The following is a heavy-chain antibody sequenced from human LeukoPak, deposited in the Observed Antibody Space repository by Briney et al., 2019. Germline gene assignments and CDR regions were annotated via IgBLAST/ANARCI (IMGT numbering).Heavy chain of an antibody. D-gene: IGHD4-17*01. CDR1: GFTFSSYA. CDR2: ITASGGST. J-gene: IGHJ4*02. V-gene: IGHV3-23*01. CDR3: AKDLQRAYDDYGGCDY. Sequence: GGSLRPSCAASGFTFSSYAMSWVRQAPGKGLEWDSAITASGGSTYYADSVKGRFTISRDNSKNTLYLQMNSLRAEDTAVYYCAKDLQRAYDDYGGCDYWGQGTLVTVSS.